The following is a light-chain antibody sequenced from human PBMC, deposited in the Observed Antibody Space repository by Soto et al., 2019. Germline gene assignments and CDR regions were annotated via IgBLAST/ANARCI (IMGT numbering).Light chain of an antibody. V-gene: IGKV1-39*01. J-gene: IGKJ3*01. CDR3: QQSYRTPFT. CDR2: ATS. CDR1: QSINNY. Sequence: DIQLTQSPSSLSASVGDRVTITCRTSQSINNYLNWYQHIPGKAPRLLIYATSTLQRGVPPRFRGGGSGTLFTLTISSLQPEDFATYYCQQSYRTPFTFGPGTTAYIK.